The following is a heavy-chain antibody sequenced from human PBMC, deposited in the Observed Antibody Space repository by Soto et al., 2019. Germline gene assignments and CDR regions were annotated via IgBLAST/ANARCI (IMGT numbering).Heavy chain of an antibody. CDR1: GGSISSGDYY. Sequence: PSETLSLTCTVSGGSISSGDYYWSWIRQPPGKGLEWIGYIYYSGSTYYNPSLKSRVTISVDTSKNQFSLKLSSVTAADTAVYYCAREGIVGPYLVDYWGQGTLVTVSS. CDR3: AREGIVGPYLVDY. CDR2: IYYSGST. J-gene: IGHJ4*02. D-gene: IGHD1-26*01. V-gene: IGHV4-30-4*01.